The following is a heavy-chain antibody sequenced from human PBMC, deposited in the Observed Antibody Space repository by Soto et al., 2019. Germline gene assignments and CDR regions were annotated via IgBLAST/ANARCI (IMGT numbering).Heavy chain of an antibody. Sequence: QVQLVQSGAEVKKPGASVKVSCEASGYSFTSYGISWVRQAPGQGLEWMGWISTYNGDTNYAQKLQGRLTMTTDTSTSTAYMELRSLRSDDTAVYFCARDLNSVSYYNYWGQGTLVTVSS. J-gene: IGHJ4*02. V-gene: IGHV1-18*01. CDR1: GYSFTSYG. D-gene: IGHD1-26*01. CDR2: ISTYNGDT. CDR3: ARDLNSVSYYNY.